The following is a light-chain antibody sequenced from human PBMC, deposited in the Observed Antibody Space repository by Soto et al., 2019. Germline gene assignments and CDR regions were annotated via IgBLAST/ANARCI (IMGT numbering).Light chain of an antibody. CDR1: FSDVGGYDF. CDR2: DVN. V-gene: IGLV2-14*01. J-gene: IGLJ2*01. Sequence: QSALTQPAPVSGSPGQSIAISCTGTFSDVGGYDFVAWYQQHPGKAPKVIIYDVNNRPSGVSNRFFGSKSGNTASLTISGLQTEDEADYYCGSYSTSGSVVFGGGTKLTVL. CDR3: GSYSTSGSVV.